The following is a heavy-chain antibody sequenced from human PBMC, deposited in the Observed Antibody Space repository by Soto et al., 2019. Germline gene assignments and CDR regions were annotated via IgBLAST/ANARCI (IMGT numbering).Heavy chain of an antibody. CDR2: IFSNDEK. J-gene: IGHJ4*02. V-gene: IGHV2-26*01. Sequence: QVTLKESVPVLVKPTETLTLTCTVSGFSLSNARMGVSWIRQPPGKALEWLAHIFSNDEKAYSTSLKSRLSNSKDTSKSQVVRTMTNMDPVDTATYYCARSEYDYIWGSYRRILGAFDYWGQGTLVTVSS. CDR1: GFSLSNARMG. D-gene: IGHD3-16*02. CDR3: ARSEYDYIWGSYRRILGAFDY.